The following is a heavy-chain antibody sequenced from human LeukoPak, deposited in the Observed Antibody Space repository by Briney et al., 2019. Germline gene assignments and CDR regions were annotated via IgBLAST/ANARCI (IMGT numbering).Heavy chain of an antibody. CDR3: ARLFPSYYYDSSGYYYLDY. D-gene: IGHD3-22*01. CDR2: INAGNGNT. CDR1: GYTFTSYA. J-gene: IGHJ4*02. Sequence: ASVKVSCKASGYTFTSYAMHWVRQAPGQRLEWMGWINAGNGNTKYSQKFQGRVTITRDTSASTAYMELSSLRSEDTAVYCCARLFPSYYYDSSGYYYLDYWGQGTLVTVSS. V-gene: IGHV1-3*01.